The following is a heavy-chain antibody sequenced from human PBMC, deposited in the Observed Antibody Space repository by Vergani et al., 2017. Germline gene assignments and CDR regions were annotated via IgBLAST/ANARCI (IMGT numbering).Heavy chain of an antibody. CDR2: INAGNGNT. D-gene: IGHD3-10*01. CDR1: GYTFTSYA. V-gene: IGHV1-3*01. Sequence: QVQLVQSGAEVKKPGASVKVSCKASGYTFTSYAMHWVRQAPGQRLEWMGWINAGNGNTKYSQKFKGRVTSTRDTSASTAYMELSSLRSEDTAVYYCARVPNYYGSGSTLDYWGQGTLVTVSS. CDR3: ARVPNYYGSGSTLDY. J-gene: IGHJ4*02.